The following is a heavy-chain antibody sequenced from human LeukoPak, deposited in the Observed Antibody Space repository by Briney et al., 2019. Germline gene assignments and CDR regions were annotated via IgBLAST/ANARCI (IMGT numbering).Heavy chain of an antibody. J-gene: IGHJ4*02. V-gene: IGHV3-48*02. D-gene: IGHD5-24*01. CDR3: ARASFQRWLQLGGD. CDR1: GFTFSTYS. Sequence: GGSLRLSCTASGFTFSTYSMNWVRQAPGKGLEWVSYISSSSSTIYYADSVKGRFTISRDNAKNSLHLQMSSLRDEDTAVYYCARASFQRWLQLGGDWGQGTLVTVSS. CDR2: ISSSSSTI.